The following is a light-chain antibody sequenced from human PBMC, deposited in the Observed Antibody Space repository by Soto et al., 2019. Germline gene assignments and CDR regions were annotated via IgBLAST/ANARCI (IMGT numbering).Light chain of an antibody. V-gene: IGKV1-39*01. CDR2: DAS. Sequence: DIQMTQSPSSLSASVGDRVTITCQASQDISNYLNWYQQKLGKAPKLLIYDASNLETGVPSRFSGSGSGTDFTLTISSLQPEDFATYYCQQSYSTPRLTFGGGTKVDIK. CDR1: QDISNY. CDR3: QQSYSTPRLT. J-gene: IGKJ4*01.